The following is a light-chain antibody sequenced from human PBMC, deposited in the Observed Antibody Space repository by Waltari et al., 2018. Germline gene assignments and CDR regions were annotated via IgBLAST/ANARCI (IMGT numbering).Light chain of an antibody. CDR1: QSVSSSY. V-gene: IGKV3-20*01. CDR3: QQYGSSPWT. J-gene: IGKJ1*01. CDR2: GAS. Sequence: EIVLTQSPGTLPLSPGERATLSCRASQSVSSSYLAWYQQKPGQAPRLLIYGASSRFTGIPDRFSGSGSGTDFTLTISRLEPEDFAVYYCQQYGSSPWTFGQGTKVEIK.